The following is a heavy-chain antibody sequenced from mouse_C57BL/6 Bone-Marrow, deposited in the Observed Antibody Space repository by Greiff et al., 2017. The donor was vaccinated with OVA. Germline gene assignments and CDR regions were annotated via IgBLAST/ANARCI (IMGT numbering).Heavy chain of an antibody. V-gene: IGHV1-26*01. CDR1: GYTFTDYY. Sequence: EVQLQQSGPELVKPGASVKISCKASGYTFTDYYMNWVKQSHGKSLEWIGDINPNNGGTSYNQTFKGKATLTVDKSSSTAYMELRSLTSEDSAVYYCARGLSPWFAYWGQGTLVTVSA. CDR2: INPNNGGT. D-gene: IGHD2-2*01. J-gene: IGHJ3*01. CDR3: ARGLSPWFAY.